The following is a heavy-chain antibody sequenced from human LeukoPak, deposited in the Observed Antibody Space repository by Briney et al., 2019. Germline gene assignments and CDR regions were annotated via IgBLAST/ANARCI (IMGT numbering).Heavy chain of an antibody. Sequence: SETLSFTCTVPGRSVSSYYGTWIRQPPGKGLEWIGYISNSGSTNYNPSLKSRVTISIDTSRNQFSLKMSSVTAADTAVYYCARRRSRLVSDWWGQGTLVTVSS. J-gene: IGHJ4*02. V-gene: IGHV4-59*08. CDR1: GRSVSSYY. CDR3: ARRRSRLVSDW. CDR2: ISNSGST.